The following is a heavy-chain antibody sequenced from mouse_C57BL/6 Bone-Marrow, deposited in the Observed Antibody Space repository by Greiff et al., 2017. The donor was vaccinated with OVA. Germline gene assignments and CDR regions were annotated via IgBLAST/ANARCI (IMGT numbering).Heavy chain of an antibody. Sequence: QVQLQQPGAELVRPGSSVKLSCPSSFYTFTRSWMHWVKQRPIQGLEWIGNIDPSDSETHYNQKFKDKATLTVDKSSSTAYMQLSSLTSEDSAVYYCALYGRNFDYWGQGTTLTVSS. J-gene: IGHJ2*01. CDR3: ALYGRNFDY. CDR1: FYTFTRSW. CDR2: IDPSDSET. V-gene: IGHV1-52*01. D-gene: IGHD1-1*01.